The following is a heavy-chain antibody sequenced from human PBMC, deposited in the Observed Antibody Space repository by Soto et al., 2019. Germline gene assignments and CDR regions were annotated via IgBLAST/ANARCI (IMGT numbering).Heavy chain of an antibody. CDR2: IYSGGTT. CDR1: GFTVSSNF. J-gene: IGHJ4*02. V-gene: IGHV3-53*04. Sequence: EVQLVESGGDLVQPGGSLRLSCAASGFTVSSNFMSWVRQAPGKGLEWVSVIYSGGTTYYADSVKGRFTISRHNSKNTLYLQMNSLRPEDTVVYYCARGAGYSSGWYDYWGQGTLVTVSS. D-gene: IGHD6-19*01. CDR3: ARGAGYSSGWYDY.